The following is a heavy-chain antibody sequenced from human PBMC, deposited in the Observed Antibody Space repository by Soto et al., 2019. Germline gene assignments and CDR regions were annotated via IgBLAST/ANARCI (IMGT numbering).Heavy chain of an antibody. CDR1: RFTFSSYA. D-gene: IGHD1-26*01. J-gene: IGHJ6*02. CDR3: ARTRSAWSDFHYYSLDV. V-gene: IGHV3-23*01. Sequence: VGSLRLYCGASRFTFSSYAMSWFRQAPGKGLEWVSAISGSGGSTYYADSVKGRFTISRDNSNSALYVQMNSLTGEDTAVYYFARTRSAWSDFHYYSLDVWGQGTTVNGSS. CDR2: ISGSGGST.